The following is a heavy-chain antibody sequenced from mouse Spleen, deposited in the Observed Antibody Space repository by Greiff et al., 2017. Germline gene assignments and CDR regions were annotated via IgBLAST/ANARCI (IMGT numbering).Heavy chain of an antibody. Sequence: EVKVEESGGGLVQPGGSMKLSCVASGFTFSNYWMNWVRQSPEKGLEWVAEIRLKSNNYATHYAESVKGRFTISRDDSKSSVYLQMNNLRAEDTGIYYCTRMFYWYFDVWGAGTTVTVSS. CDR3: TRMFYWYFDV. V-gene: IGHV6-6*02. CDR1: GFTFSNYW. J-gene: IGHJ1*01. CDR2: IRLKSNNYAT.